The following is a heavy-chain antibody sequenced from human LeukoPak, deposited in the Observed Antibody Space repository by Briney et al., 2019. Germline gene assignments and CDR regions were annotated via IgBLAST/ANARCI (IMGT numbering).Heavy chain of an antibody. CDR1: GFTFSSYA. J-gene: IGHJ4*02. Sequence: GGSLRLSCAASGFTFSSYAMTWVRQAPGKGLEWVSGISGSGGTTYYADSVKGRFTISRDNSKNTLYLQTNSLRAEDTAVYYCAKSTTVTIRHRFDDWGQGTLVTVSS. V-gene: IGHV3-23*01. CDR2: ISGSGGTT. D-gene: IGHD4-17*01. CDR3: AKSTTVTIRHRFDD.